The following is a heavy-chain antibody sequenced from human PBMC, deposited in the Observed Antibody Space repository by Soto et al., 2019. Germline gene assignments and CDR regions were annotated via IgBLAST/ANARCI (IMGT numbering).Heavy chain of an antibody. D-gene: IGHD3-9*01. CDR2: INHSGST. J-gene: IGHJ4*02. CDR1: GGSFSGYY. V-gene: IGHV4-34*01. Sequence: SETLSLTCAVYGGSFSGYYWSWIRQPPGKGLEWIGEINHSGSTNYNPSLKSRVTISVDTSKNQFSLKLSSVTAADTAVYYCARERDPQKRIDYWGQGTLVTVSS. CDR3: ARERDPQKRIDY.